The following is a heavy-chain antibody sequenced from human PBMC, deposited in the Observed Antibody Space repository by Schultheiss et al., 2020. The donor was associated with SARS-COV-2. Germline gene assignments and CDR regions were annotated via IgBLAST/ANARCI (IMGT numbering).Heavy chain of an antibody. CDR1: GYSISSGYY. D-gene: IGHD2-2*01. J-gene: IGHJ6*02. CDR3: ARDLRYCSSTSCYHDYYYGMDV. V-gene: IGHV4-38-2*01. CDR2: IYHSGST. Sequence: SQTLSLTCAVSGYSISSGYYWGWIRQPPGKGLEWIGSIYHSGSTNYNPSLKSRVTISVDTSKNQFSLKLSSVTAADTAVYYCARDLRYCSSTSCYHDYYYGMDVWGQGTTVTVSS.